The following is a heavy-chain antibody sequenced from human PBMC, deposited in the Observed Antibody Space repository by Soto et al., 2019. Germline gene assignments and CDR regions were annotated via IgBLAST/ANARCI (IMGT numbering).Heavy chain of an antibody. Sequence: ASVKVSCKASGGTFSSYAISWVRQAPGQGLEWMGGIIPIFGTANYAQKFQGRVTITADESTSTAYMELSSLRSEDTAVYYCARERVTMVRGCYGMDVWGQGTTVTVS. CDR2: IIPIFGTA. D-gene: IGHD3-10*01. V-gene: IGHV1-69*13. J-gene: IGHJ6*02. CDR1: GGTFSSYA. CDR3: ARERVTMVRGCYGMDV.